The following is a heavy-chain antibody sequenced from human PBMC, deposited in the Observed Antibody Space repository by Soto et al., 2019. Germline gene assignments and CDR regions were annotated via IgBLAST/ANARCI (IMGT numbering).Heavy chain of an antibody. CDR1: GYSFTSYW. J-gene: IGHJ6*02. V-gene: IGHV5-10-1*01. Sequence: GESLKISCKGSGYSFTSYWISWARQMPGKGLEWMGRIDPSDSYTNYSPSFQGHVTISADKSISTAYLQWSSLKASDTAMYYCARRCSGGSCPPYYYGMDVWGQGTTVTVSS. CDR3: ARRCSGGSCPPYYYGMDV. CDR2: IDPSDSYT. D-gene: IGHD2-15*01.